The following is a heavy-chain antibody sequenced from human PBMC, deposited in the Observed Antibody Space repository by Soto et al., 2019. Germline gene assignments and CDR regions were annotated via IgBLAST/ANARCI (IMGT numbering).Heavy chain of an antibody. J-gene: IGHJ6*02. CDR2: IIPIFGTA. V-gene: IGHV1-69*13. CDR1: GGTFSSYA. CDR3: ARRASPPKNYYYYGMDV. Sequence: SVKVSCKASGGTFSSYAISWVRQAPGQGLEWMGGIIPIFGTANYAQKFQGRVTITADESTSTAYMEMSSLRSEDTAVYYCARRASPPKNYYYYGMDVWGQGTTVTVSS.